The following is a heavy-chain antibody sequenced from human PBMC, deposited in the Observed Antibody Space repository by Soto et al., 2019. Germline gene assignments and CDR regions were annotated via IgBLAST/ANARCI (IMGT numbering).Heavy chain of an antibody. V-gene: IGHV4-39*01. CDR3: ARRSHTNWPAY. CDR1: GGSFSSSSHY. D-gene: IGHD2-8*01. Sequence: SETLSLTCTVSGGSFSSSSHYWVWIRQPPGKGLEWVGSIYYDGRTYYNASLKSRVTIPVDTSKNQFSLKVNSVTVADTAVYYCARRSHTNWPAYWGHGTQVTVSS. CDR2: IYYDGRT. J-gene: IGHJ4*01.